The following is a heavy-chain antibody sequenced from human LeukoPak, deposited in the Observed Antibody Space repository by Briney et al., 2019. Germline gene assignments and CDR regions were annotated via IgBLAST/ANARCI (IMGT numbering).Heavy chain of an antibody. J-gene: IGHJ4*02. V-gene: IGHV4-59*12. CDR2: IYYSGST. CDR1: GGSISSYY. CDR3: ARSEQWLVPLDH. D-gene: IGHD6-19*01. Sequence: PSETLSLTCTVSGGSISSYYWSWIRQPPGKGLEWIGYIYYSGSTNYNPSLKSRVTISVDTSKNQFSLKLSSVTAADTAVYYCARSEQWLVPLDHWGQGTLVTVSS.